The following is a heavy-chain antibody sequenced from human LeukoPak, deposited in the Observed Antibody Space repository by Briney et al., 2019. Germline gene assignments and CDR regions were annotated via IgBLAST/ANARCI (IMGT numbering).Heavy chain of an antibody. D-gene: IGHD3-3*01. CDR2: IIPIFGTA. CDR3: ARGYYDFWSGDQFWYMDV. Sequence: SVKVSCKASGGTFSSYAISWVRQAPGQGLEWMGGIIPIFGTANYAQKFQGRVTIIADKSTSTAYMELSSLRSEDTAVYYCARGYYDFWSGDQFWYMDVWGKGTTVTVSS. CDR1: GGTFSSYA. J-gene: IGHJ6*03. V-gene: IGHV1-69*06.